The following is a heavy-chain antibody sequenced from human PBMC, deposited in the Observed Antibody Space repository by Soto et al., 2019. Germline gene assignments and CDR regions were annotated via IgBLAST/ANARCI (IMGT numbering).Heavy chain of an antibody. J-gene: IGHJ6*01. Sequence: SETLSLTCTVSVGSIGGSNYFCGWIRQSPWTGLEWLGTIYSSGSTYYNPSLKSRITMSLDTSKNQFSMNLGSVTAADTAVYYCTGRRFGVRGVTTMEVWGPGTMCNVSS. CDR2: IYSSGST. D-gene: IGHD3-10*01. CDR1: VGSIGGSNYF. V-gene: IGHV4-39*01. CDR3: TGRRFGVRGVTTMEV.